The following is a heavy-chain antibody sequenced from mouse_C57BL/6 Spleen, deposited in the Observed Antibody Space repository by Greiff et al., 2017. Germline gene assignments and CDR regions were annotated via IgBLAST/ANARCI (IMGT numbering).Heavy chain of an antibody. CDR2: INPNNGGT. J-gene: IGHJ2*01. V-gene: IGHV1-18*01. CDR3: AISEDRVYSGSTYFDY. CDR1: GYTFTDYN. Sequence: VQLQQSGPELVKPGASVKIPCKASGYTFTDYNMDWVKQSHGKSLEWIGDINPNNGGTIYNQKFKGKATLTVDKSSSTAYMELRSLTSEDTAVYYCAISEDRVYSGSTYFDYWGQGTTLTVSS. D-gene: IGHD1-1*01.